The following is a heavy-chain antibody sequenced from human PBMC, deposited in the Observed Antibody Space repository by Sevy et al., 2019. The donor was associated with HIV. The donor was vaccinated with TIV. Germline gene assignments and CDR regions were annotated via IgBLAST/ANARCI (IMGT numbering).Heavy chain of an antibody. CDR3: AKSMGGFDAFDI. CDR2: ISCSGVST. CDR1: GFTFSSYD. Sequence: GGSLRLSCAASGFTFSSYDMSWVRQAPGKGLEWVSVISCSGVSTYYADSVKGRFTISRDNSKNTLYLQLNSLRAEDTAVYYCAKSMGGFDAFDIWGQGTMVTVSS. V-gene: IGHV3-23*01. J-gene: IGHJ3*02. D-gene: IGHD6-25*01.